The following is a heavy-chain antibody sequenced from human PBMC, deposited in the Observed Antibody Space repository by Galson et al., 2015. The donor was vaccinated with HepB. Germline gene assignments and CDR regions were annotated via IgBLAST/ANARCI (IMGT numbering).Heavy chain of an antibody. CDR3: ARDPAITGTTNNWFDP. Sequence: SLRLSCAASGFIFSSYAMHWVRQAPGKGLEWVAVISYDGSNKYYADSVKGRFTISRDNSKNTLYLQMNSLRAEDTAVYYCARDPAITGTTNNWFDPWGQGTLVTVSS. J-gene: IGHJ5*02. D-gene: IGHD1-7*01. CDR2: ISYDGSNK. CDR1: GFIFSSYA. V-gene: IGHV3-30-3*01.